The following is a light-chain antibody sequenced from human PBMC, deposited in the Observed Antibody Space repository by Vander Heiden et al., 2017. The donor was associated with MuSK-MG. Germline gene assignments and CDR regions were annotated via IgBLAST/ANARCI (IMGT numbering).Light chain of an antibody. V-gene: IGKV3-15*01. J-gene: IGKJ1*01. CDR1: QSVSSS. CDR3: QQYDKWPLT. Sequence: EIVMTQSPATLSVSPGESATLSCRASQSVSSSLAWYQQKPGQAPRLLIYGASTRATGIPARFSGSGSGTEFTFSISSLQSEDFAVYFCQQYDKWPLTFGRGTKVVIK. CDR2: GAS.